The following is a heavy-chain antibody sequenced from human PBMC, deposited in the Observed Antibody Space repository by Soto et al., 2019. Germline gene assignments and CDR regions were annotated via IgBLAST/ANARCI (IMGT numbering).Heavy chain of an antibody. Sequence: GASVKVSCKASGGTFSSYAISWVRQAPGQGLEWMGGIIPIFGTANYAQKVQGRVTITADESTSTAYMELSSLRSEDMAVYYCASGSCGYSNYGSTLEYWGQGTLVLVS. J-gene: IGHJ4*02. CDR1: GGTFSSYA. D-gene: IGHD4-4*01. CDR2: IIPIFGTA. V-gene: IGHV1-69*13. CDR3: ASGSCGYSNYGSTLEY.